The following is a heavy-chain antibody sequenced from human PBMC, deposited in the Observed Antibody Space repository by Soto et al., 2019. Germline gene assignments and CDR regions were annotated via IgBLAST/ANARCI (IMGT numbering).Heavy chain of an antibody. Sequence: PXETLSLTCTVSGCSISSGDYYWSWIRQPPGKGLEWIGYIYYSGSTYYNPSLKSRVTISVDTSKNQFSLKLSSVTAADTAVYYCARLTLAAAGTWSYYYYGMDVWGQGTTVTVSS. V-gene: IGHV4-30-4*01. J-gene: IGHJ6*02. CDR1: GCSISSGDYY. CDR3: ARLTLAAAGTWSYYYYGMDV. D-gene: IGHD6-13*01. CDR2: IYYSGST.